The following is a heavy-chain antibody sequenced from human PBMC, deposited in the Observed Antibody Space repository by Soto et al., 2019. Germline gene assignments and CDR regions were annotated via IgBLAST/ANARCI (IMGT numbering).Heavy chain of an antibody. J-gene: IGHJ5*02. CDR2: IKQDGSEV. V-gene: IGHV3-7*01. CDR3: AGIQNNWFGP. CDR1: GFTFTSSW. Sequence: EVQLVESGGGLVQPGGYLRLTCTASGFTFTSSWMAWVRQAPGKGLEWVGNIKQDGSEVYYLDSVRGRFTISRDSAWKSLYLQVNSLRAEDTAVYYCAGIQNNWFGPWGQGTLVAVSS.